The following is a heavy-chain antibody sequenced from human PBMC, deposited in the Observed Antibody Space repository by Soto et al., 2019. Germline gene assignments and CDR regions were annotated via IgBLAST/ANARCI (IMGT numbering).Heavy chain of an antibody. Sequence: QVQLQESGPGLVKPSQTLSLTCTVSGGSISSGGYYWSWIRQHPGKGLEWIGFIYYSGSTYYNPSLKCRLTISVDTSKNQFSLKLSSVTAADTAVYYCARGGTVTTYYNYYGMDVWGQGTTVTVSS. D-gene: IGHD4-17*01. CDR3: ARGGTVTTYYNYYGMDV. CDR1: GGSISSGGYY. J-gene: IGHJ6*02. V-gene: IGHV4-31*03. CDR2: IYYSGST.